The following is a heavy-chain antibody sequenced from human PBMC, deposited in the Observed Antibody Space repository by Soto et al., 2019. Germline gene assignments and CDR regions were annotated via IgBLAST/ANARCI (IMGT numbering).Heavy chain of an antibody. Sequence: SVKVSCKASGFTFTSAVQWVQPARGERLEWMGWIVVGSGNTTYAQNFQERVTITRDMSTSTAYMELSGLRSDDTAVHYCAASRGLQLSGVEGDYWGQGTLVTVSS. CDR2: IVVGSGNT. V-gene: IGHV1-58*01. J-gene: IGHJ4*02. CDR1: GFTFTSA. D-gene: IGHD7-27*01. CDR3: AASRGLQLSGVEGDY.